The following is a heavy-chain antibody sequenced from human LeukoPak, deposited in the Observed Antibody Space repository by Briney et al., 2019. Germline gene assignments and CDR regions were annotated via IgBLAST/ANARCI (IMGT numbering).Heavy chain of an antibody. Sequence: QPSGTLSLTCGVSGGSISNTNWWSWVRQAPGQGLEWVSGISGNAGSSYYADSVKGRFSISRDNSKNTLYLQMNSLRADDTAVYYCAKHPVVIPAAGSWFGHWGQGTPVTVSS. CDR3: AKHPVVIPAAGSWFGH. V-gene: IGHV3-23*01. CDR2: ISGNAGSS. CDR1: GGSISNTN. J-gene: IGHJ5*02. D-gene: IGHD2-15*01.